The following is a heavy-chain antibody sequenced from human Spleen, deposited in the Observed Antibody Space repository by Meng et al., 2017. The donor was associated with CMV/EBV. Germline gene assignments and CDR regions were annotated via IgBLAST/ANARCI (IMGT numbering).Heavy chain of an antibody. J-gene: IGHJ4*02. Sequence: GGSLRLSCVVSRFTFNDFEMSWVRQAPGKGPEWVSYISSSGYTIYYADSVKGRFTVSRDNSKNTLYLQMNSLTAEDTAMYYCTRYDHLLLNDYWGQGTLVTVSS. CDR3: TRYDHLLLNDY. D-gene: IGHD2-21*01. CDR2: ISSSGYTI. V-gene: IGHV3-48*03. CDR1: RFTFNDFE.